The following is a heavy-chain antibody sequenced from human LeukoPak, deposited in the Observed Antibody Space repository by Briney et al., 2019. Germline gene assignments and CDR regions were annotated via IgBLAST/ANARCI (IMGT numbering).Heavy chain of an antibody. J-gene: IGHJ4*02. Sequence: PGGSLRVSCAASGFTFTSYAMSWVRQAPGKGLEWVSVIYSGGGTYYADSVKGRLTISRDNSKNTLYLQMNNLRAEDTAVYYCASGEMATVTLDYWGQGTLVVVSS. CDR1: GFTFTSYA. CDR3: ASGEMATVTLDY. CDR2: IYSGGGT. V-gene: IGHV3-23*03. D-gene: IGHD5-24*01.